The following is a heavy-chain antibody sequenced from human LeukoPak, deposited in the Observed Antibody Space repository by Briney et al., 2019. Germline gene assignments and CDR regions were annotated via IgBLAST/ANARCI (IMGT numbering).Heavy chain of an antibody. CDR1: GGSFSGYY. J-gene: IGHJ3*02. CDR3: ARDGVGATNAFDI. Sequence: PSETLSLTRAVYGGSFSGYYWSWIRQPPGKGLEWIGEINHSGSTNYNPSLKSRVTISVDTSKNQFSLKLSSVTAADTAVYYCARDGVGATNAFDIWGQGTMVTVSS. CDR2: INHSGST. D-gene: IGHD1-26*01. V-gene: IGHV4-34*01.